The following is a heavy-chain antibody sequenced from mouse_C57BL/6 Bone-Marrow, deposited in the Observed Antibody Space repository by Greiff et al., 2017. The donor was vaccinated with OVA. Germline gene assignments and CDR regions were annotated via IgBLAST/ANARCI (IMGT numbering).Heavy chain of an antibody. Sequence: VQLQQPGAELVKPGASVKLSCKASGYTFTSYWMHWVKQRPGQGLEWIGMIHPNSGSTNYNEKFKSKATLTVDKSSSTAYMQLSSLTSEDSAVYYCAGYGNQVWAWFAYWGQGTLVTVSA. CDR1: GYTFTSYW. J-gene: IGHJ3*01. CDR2: IHPNSGST. V-gene: IGHV1-64*01. D-gene: IGHD1-1*01. CDR3: AGYGNQVWAWFAY.